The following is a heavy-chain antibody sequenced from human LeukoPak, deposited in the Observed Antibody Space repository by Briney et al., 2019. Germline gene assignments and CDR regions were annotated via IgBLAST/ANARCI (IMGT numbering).Heavy chain of an antibody. CDR2: IYSGGST. J-gene: IGHJ4*02. V-gene: IGHV3-53*01. Sequence: PGGSLRLSCAASGFTFSNYNMNWVRQAPGKGLEWVSVIYSGGSTYYADSVKGRFTISRDNSKNTLYLQMNSLRAEDTAMYYCADSGYWGQGTLVTVSS. CDR3: ADSGY. CDR1: GFTFSNYN. D-gene: IGHD1-26*01.